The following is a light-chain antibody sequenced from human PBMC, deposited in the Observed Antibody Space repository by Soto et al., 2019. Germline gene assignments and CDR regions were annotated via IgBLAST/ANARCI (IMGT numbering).Light chain of an antibody. J-gene: IGKJ2*01. V-gene: IGKV3-11*01. CDR2: DAS. Sequence: EIVLTQSPATLSLSPGERATLSCRASQSVSSYLAWYQQKPGQAPRLLIYDASNRATGIPARFSGSGSGTDFTLTISSLEPEDFAVYQCQQRSNWYTFGQGTKLEIK. CDR3: QQRSNWYT. CDR1: QSVSSY.